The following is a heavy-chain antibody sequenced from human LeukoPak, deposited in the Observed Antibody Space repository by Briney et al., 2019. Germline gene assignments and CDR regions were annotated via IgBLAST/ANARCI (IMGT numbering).Heavy chain of an antibody. J-gene: IGHJ4*02. CDR3: ARLHYDVLTGPFDY. CDR2: IYSGGAT. Sequence: GGSLRLSCAASGFTFSSHWMSWVRQAPGKGLEWVSIIYSGGATFYADSVKGRFTISRETSKNTLWLQMNSLRAEDTAVYYCARLHYDVLTGPFDYWGQGTLVTVSS. V-gene: IGHV3-66*04. D-gene: IGHD3-9*01. CDR1: GFTFSSHW.